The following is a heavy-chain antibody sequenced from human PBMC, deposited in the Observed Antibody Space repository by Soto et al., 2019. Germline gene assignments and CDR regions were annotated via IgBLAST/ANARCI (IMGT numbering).Heavy chain of an antibody. CDR1: GFTFSSYS. CDR2: ISSSSSYI. Sequence: PGGSLRLSCAASGFTFSSYSMNWVRQAPGKGLEWVSSISSSSSYIYYADSVKGRFTISRDNAKNSLYLQMNSLRAEDTAVYYCARAYYDSSGYNWFDPWGQGTLVTVSS. V-gene: IGHV3-21*01. CDR3: ARAYYDSSGYNWFDP. J-gene: IGHJ5*02. D-gene: IGHD3-22*01.